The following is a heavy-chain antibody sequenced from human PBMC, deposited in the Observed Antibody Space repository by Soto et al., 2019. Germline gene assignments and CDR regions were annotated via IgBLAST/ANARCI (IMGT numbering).Heavy chain of an antibody. CDR1: GGSFSGYY. CDR2: VNHSGST. V-gene: IGHV4-34*01. CDR3: ARGGCSGGSCYVGTDY. Sequence: QVQLQQWGAGLLKPSETLSLTFAVYGGSFSGYYWSWIRQPPGKGLEWIGEVNHSGSTNYNPSLKSRVTISVDTSKNQFSLKLSSVTAADTAVYYCARGGCSGGSCYVGTDYWGQGTLVTVSS. J-gene: IGHJ4*02. D-gene: IGHD2-15*01.